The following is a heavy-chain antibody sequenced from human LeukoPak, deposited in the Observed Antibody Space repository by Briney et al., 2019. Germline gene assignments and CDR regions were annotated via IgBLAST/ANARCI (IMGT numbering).Heavy chain of an antibody. CDR3: ARQVVAVAGTGYFDY. CDR1: VGSNRSSSYY. CDR2: IYYSGST. D-gene: IGHD6-19*01. Sequence: SETLSLTCTVSVGSNRSSSYYWGWTRQPPGKGLECIGSIYYSGSTYYNASLKSRGTISVDTSQNQFSLKLNSVTAADTAVYFCARQVVAVAGTGYFDYWGQGTLVTVSS. J-gene: IGHJ4*02. V-gene: IGHV4-39*01.